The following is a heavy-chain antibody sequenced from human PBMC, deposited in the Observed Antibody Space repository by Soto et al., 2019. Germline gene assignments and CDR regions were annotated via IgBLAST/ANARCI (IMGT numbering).Heavy chain of an antibody. CDR3: AKDYYYGSGSYFGMDV. CDR1: GFTFDDYA. V-gene: IGHV3-9*01. D-gene: IGHD3-10*01. J-gene: IGHJ6*04. CDR2: ISWNSGSI. Sequence: GGSLRLSCAASGFTFDDYAMHWVRQAPGKGLEWVSGISWNSGSIGYADSVKGRFTISRDNAKNSLYLQMNSLRAEDTALYYCAKDYYYGSGSYFGMDVWGKGTTVTVSS.